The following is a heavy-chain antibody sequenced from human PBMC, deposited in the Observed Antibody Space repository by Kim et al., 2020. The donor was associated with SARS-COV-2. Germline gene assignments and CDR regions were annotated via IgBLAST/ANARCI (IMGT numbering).Heavy chain of an antibody. D-gene: IGHD2-8*02. J-gene: IGHJ4*02. CDR1: GYSFTSYW. V-gene: IGHV5-51*01. CDR3: ARRALDCTGGVCYAFRGAIDY. CDR2: IYPGDSDT. Sequence: GESLKISCKGSGYSFTSYWIGWVRQMPGKGLEWMGIIYPGDSDTRYSPSFQGQVTISADKSISTAYLQWSSLKASDTAMYYCARRALDCTGGVCYAFRGAIDYWGQGTLVTVSS.